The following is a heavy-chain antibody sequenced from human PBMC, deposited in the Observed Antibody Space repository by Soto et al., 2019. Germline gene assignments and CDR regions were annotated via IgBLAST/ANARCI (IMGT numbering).Heavy chain of an antibody. CDR3: AHIAHSSGMSNFDY. Sequence: QVQLVESGGGVVQPGRSLRLSCAASGFTFSSYGTHWVRQAPGKGLEWVAVIWYDGSNKYYADSVKGRFTISRDNSKNTLYLQMNSLRAEDTAVYYCAHIAHSSGMSNFDYWGQGTLVTVSS. J-gene: IGHJ4*02. CDR1: GFTFSSYG. CDR2: IWYDGSNK. D-gene: IGHD6-19*01. V-gene: IGHV3-33*01.